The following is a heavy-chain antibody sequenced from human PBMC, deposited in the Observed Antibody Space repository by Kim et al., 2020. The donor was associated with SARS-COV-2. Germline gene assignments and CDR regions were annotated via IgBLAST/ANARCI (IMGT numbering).Heavy chain of an antibody. CDR2: IYSGGST. V-gene: IGHV3-53*04. J-gene: IGHJ6*02. CDR3: ARDRRQGYYYDSSGSYYYGMDV. D-gene: IGHD3-22*01. CDR1: GFTVSSNY. Sequence: GGSLRLSCAASGFTVSSNYMSWVRQAPGKGLEWVSVIYSGGSTYYADSVKGRFTISRHNSKNTLYLQMNSLRAEDTAVYYCARDRRQGYYYDSSGSYYYGMDVWGQGTTVTVSS.